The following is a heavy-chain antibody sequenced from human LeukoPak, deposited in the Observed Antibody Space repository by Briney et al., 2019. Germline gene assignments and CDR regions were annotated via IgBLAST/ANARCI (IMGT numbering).Heavy chain of an antibody. J-gene: IGHJ4*02. CDR2: MYHSGST. Sequence: KTSETLSLTCAVSGGSISSSSYYWGWIRQPPGKGLEWIGTMYHSGSTNYNPSLKSRVTISVDTSKNQFSLKLSSVTAADTAVYFCARGFRGDNFDYWGQGTLVTVSS. V-gene: IGHV4-39*07. D-gene: IGHD7-27*01. CDR3: ARGFRGDNFDY. CDR1: GGSISSSSYY.